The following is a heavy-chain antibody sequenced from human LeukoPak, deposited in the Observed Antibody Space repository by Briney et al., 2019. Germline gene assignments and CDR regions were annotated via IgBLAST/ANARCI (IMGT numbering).Heavy chain of an antibody. J-gene: IGHJ6*02. D-gene: IGHD2-2*01. Sequence: PSETLSLTCTVSGGYISSSSYFWAWLRQPPGKGLECIGSMCYSGSTYYNPSLKSRVTISVDTSKNQFSLKLTSVTAADTAVDYCAREGDCSSTSCYYYYGMDVWGQGTTVTVSS. CDR2: MCYSGST. CDR3: AREGDCSSTSCYYYYGMDV. CDR1: GGYISSSSYF. V-gene: IGHV4-39*07.